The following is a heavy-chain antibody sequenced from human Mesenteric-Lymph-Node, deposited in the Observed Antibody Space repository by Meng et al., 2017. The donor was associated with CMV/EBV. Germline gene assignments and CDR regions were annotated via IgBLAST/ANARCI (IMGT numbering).Heavy chain of an antibody. Sequence: SETLSLTCAISGDSVSSNSAAWNWIRQSPSRGLEWLGRTYYRSKWYNDYAVFVKSRITINPDTSKNQFSLQLNSVTAADTAVYYCARGGPNRFYLPAAVYNGMDVWGQGTTVTVSS. J-gene: IGHJ6*02. CDR3: ARGGPNRFYLPAAVYNGMDV. D-gene: IGHD2-2*01. CDR2: TYYRSKWYN. CDR1: GDSVSSNSAA. V-gene: IGHV6-1*01.